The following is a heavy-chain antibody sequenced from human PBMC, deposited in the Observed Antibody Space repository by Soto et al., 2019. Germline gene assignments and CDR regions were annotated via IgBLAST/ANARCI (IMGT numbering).Heavy chain of an antibody. J-gene: IGHJ4*02. V-gene: IGHV1-3*01. CDR3: AREQGVQLSFFDY. CDR2: INAGNGNT. Sequence: GASVKVSCKASGYTITSYAMHWVRQAPGQRLEWMGWINAGNGNTKYSQKFQGRVTITRDTSASTAYMELSSLRSEDTAVYYCAREQGVQLSFFDYWGQGTLVTVSS. CDR1: GYTITSYA. D-gene: IGHD5-18*01.